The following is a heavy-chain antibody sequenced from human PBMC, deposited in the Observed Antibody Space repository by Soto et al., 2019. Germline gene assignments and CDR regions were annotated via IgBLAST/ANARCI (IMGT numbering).Heavy chain of an antibody. CDR1: GGSISSSNW. V-gene: IGHV4-4*02. D-gene: IGHD1-1*01. CDR3: ASGRTTRSSQKGRNWVDS. CDR2: IYHSGST. J-gene: IGHJ5*01. Sequence: QVQLQESGPGLVKPSGTLSLTCAVSGGSISSSNWWSWVRQPPGKGLEWIGEIYHSGSTNYNPSLRSRVTQSVDKSKAQCCLKPGSVTAADTAVYSCASGRTTRSSQKGRNWVDSWGQGTLVTVSS.